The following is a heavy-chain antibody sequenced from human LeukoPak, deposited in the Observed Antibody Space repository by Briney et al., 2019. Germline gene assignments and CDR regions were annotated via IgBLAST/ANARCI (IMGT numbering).Heavy chain of an antibody. CDR2: ISSSGSTK. D-gene: IGHD3-22*01. CDR3: VRFADTYYYDSSGWPDY. CDR1: GFTFSDYY. J-gene: IGHJ4*02. Sequence: PGGSLRLSCAASGFTFSDYYMSWIRQTPGKGLEWVSYISSSGSTKDYADSVKGRFTISRDNAKNSLYLQMNTLRAEDTAVYYCVRFADTYYYDSSGWPDYWGQGTLVTVSS. V-gene: IGHV3-11*01.